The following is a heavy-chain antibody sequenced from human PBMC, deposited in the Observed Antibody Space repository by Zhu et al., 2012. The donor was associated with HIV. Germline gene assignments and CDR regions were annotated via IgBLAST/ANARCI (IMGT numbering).Heavy chain of an antibody. CDR2: INHSGRT. Sequence: QVQLQQWGAGLLKPSETLSLTCAVYGGSLSGYYWSWIRQPPGEGLEWIGEINHSGRTNYNPSLKSRVTISIDTSKNQFSLRLSSVTAADTAVFYCARHQSDGDYVFHWFDPWGPGNPGHRLL. CDR1: GGSLSGYY. CDR3: ARHQSDGDYVFHWFDP. D-gene: IGHD4-17*01. J-gene: IGHJ5*02. V-gene: IGHV4-34*01.